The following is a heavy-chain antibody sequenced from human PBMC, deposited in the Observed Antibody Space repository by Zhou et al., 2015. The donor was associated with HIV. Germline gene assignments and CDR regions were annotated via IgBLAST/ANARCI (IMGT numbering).Heavy chain of an antibody. CDR3: ARGGLYDYVWGSYRSATHRGATYYFDY. CDR2: IIPIFGTA. CDR1: GGTFSSYA. V-gene: IGHV1-69*06. D-gene: IGHD3-16*02. Sequence: QVQLVQSGAEVKKPGSSVKVSCKASGGTFSSYAISWVRQAPGQGLEWMGGIIPIFGTANYAQKFQGRVTITADKSTSTAYMELSSLRSEDTAVYYCARGGLYDYVWGSYRSATHRGATYYFDYWGQGTLVTVSS. J-gene: IGHJ4*02.